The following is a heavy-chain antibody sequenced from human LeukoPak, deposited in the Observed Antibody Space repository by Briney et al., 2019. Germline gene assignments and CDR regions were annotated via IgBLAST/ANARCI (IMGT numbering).Heavy chain of an antibody. CDR1: GGSISSSNW. J-gene: IGHJ4*02. Sequence: PSGTLSLTCAVSGGSISSSNWWSWVRQPPGKGLEWIGEIYHSGSTNYNPSLKSRVTISVDTSKNQFSLKLSSVTAADTAVYYCARASYSNYGRPYDYWGQGTLVTVSS. V-gene: IGHV4-4*02. CDR2: IYHSGST. D-gene: IGHD4-11*01. CDR3: ARASYSNYGRPYDY.